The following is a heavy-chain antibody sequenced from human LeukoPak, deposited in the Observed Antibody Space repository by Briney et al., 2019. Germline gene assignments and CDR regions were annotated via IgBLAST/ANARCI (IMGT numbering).Heavy chain of an antibody. V-gene: IGHV4-39*01. Sequence: SETLSLTCTVSGGSISSSSYYWGWIRQPPGKGLEWIGSIYYSGSTYYNPSLKSRVTISVDTSKNQFSLKLSSVTAADTAVYYCARQSPRYDVLTGYYWDYFDYWGQGTLVTVSS. J-gene: IGHJ4*02. D-gene: IGHD3-9*01. CDR2: IYYSGST. CDR3: ARQSPRYDVLTGYYWDYFDY. CDR1: GGSISSSSYY.